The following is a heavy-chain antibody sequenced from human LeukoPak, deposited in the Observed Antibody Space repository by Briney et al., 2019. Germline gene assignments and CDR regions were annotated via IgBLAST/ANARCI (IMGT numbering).Heavy chain of an antibody. CDR1: GFTFRTYW. D-gene: IGHD4-17*01. J-gene: IGHJ4*02. CDR2: INQDGREK. V-gene: IGHV3-7*03. Sequence: GSLRLSCAASGFTFRTYWMSWARRAPGKGLEWVANINQDGREKYYVDSAKGRFTISRDNAKNSLYLQMNSLRAEDTAVYYCARDMMYGDSSDYWGQGNLVTVSS. CDR3: ARDMMYGDSSDY.